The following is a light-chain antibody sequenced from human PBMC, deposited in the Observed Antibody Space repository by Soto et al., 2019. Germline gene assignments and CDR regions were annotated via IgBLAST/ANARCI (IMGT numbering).Light chain of an antibody. CDR2: WAS. J-gene: IGKJ2*01. V-gene: IGKV4-1*01. Sequence: DIVMTQSPDFLAVSLGEGATITCKYSQSVLYRSSNKSYLAWYQQRPGQTHRLLLYWASTRESGVPDRFVGSGSVTEFTLTIRRLQAGEESIYHCQQYYNTPYTFGQGTTLEIK. CDR1: QSVLYRSSNKSY. CDR3: QQYYNTPYT.